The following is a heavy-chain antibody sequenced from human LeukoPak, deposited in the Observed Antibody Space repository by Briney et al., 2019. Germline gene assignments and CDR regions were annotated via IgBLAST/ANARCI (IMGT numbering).Heavy chain of an antibody. Sequence: QPGGSLRLSCAASGFTFSNYEMNWVRQAPGKGLEWVSYIESSGTTIYYADSVKGRFTMPRDNAKNSLYLQMNSLRAEDTAVYFCAREFGGYGGDPFDIWGQGTMVTVSS. CDR1: GFTFSNYE. CDR3: AREFGGYGGDPFDI. CDR2: IESSGTTI. D-gene: IGHD3-22*01. V-gene: IGHV3-48*03. J-gene: IGHJ3*02.